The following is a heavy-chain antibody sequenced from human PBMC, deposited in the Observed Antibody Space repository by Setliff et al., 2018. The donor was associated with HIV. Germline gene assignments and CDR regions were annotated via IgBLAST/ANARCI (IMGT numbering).Heavy chain of an antibody. Sequence: LSLTCTVSGGSASNSRYYWAWIRQSPGKGLEYIGSIHYNERTYYNPSLKSRVAISIDTSKNQFSLNLTSVTAADTAVYYCASRVYYYDSNNFLREEGFDPWGQGTLVTVSS. D-gene: IGHD3-22*01. V-gene: IGHV4-39*01. J-gene: IGHJ5*02. CDR2: IHYNERT. CDR1: GGSASNSRYY. CDR3: ASRVYYYDSNNFLREEGFDP.